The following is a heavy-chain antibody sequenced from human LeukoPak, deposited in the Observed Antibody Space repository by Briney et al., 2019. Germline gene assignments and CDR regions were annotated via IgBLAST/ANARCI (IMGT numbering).Heavy chain of an antibody. V-gene: IGHV4-39*01. Sequence: SETLSLTCTVSGDSINSLDLWSWVRRPPGKGPEWIGNIYYSGNTYYNPSLKSRVTISVDTSKNQFSLKLSSVTAADTAVYYCARLHYYDSSAYSRTPAYFQHWGQGTLVTVSS. CDR2: IYYSGNT. J-gene: IGHJ1*01. CDR3: ARLHYYDSSAYSRTPAYFQH. CDR1: GDSINSLDL. D-gene: IGHD3-22*01.